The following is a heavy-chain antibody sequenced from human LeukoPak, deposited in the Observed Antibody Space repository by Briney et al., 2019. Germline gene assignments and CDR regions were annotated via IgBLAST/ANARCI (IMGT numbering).Heavy chain of an antibody. J-gene: IGHJ4*02. CDR2: VTSYNGDT. CDR3: ARQGYSGHSQGAADY. CDR1: GYTFTSYG. V-gene: IGHV1-18*01. D-gene: IGHD4-23*01. Sequence: EASVKVSCKASGYTFTSYGISWVRQAPGQGLEWMGWVTSYNGDTNYAQKFQGRVTMSTDTSTSTAYMELRSLRFDDTAVYYCARQGYSGHSQGAADYWGQGTLVTVSS.